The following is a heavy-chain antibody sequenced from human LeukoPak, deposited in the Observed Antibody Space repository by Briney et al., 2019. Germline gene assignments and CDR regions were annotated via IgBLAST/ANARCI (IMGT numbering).Heavy chain of an antibody. CDR3: ARDLGVGSGGSCYLCYYGMDV. V-gene: IGHV3-30-3*01. CDR2: ISYDGSNK. J-gene: IGHJ6*02. Sequence: PGGSLRLSCAASGFTFSSYAMHWVRQAPGKGLEWVAVISYDGSNKYYADSVKGRFTISRDNSKNTLYLQMNSLRAEDTAVYYCARDLGVGSGGSCYLCYYGMDVWGQGTTVTVSS. D-gene: IGHD2-15*01. CDR1: GFTFSSYA.